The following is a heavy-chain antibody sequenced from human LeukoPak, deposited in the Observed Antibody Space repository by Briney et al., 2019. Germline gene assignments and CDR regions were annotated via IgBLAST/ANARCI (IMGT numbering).Heavy chain of an antibody. V-gene: IGHV1-8*01. Sequence: GASVKVSCKTSGYTFTSYAINWMRQAPGQGLEWMGWMNPNSGNTACAQKFQGRVTITRNTSISTAYMELSSLRSEDTAIYYCAREDYYDSGSSDYWGQGTLVTVSS. CDR2: MNPNSGNT. CDR1: GYTFTSYA. J-gene: IGHJ4*02. CDR3: AREDYYDSGSSDY. D-gene: IGHD3-22*01.